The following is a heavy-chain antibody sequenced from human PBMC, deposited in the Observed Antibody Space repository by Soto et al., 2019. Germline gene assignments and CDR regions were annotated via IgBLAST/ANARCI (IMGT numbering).Heavy chain of an antibody. J-gene: IGHJ4*02. CDR2: INAGNGNT. CDR3: ARSIVVVTALDY. V-gene: IGHV1-3*01. Sequence: ASVKVSCTASGYTFTTYYIHWVRQAPGQRLEWMGWINAGNGNTKYSQKFQGRVTITRDTSASTAYMELSSLRSEDTAVYYCARSIVVVTALDYWGQGTLVTVSS. CDR1: GYTFTTYY. D-gene: IGHD2-21*02.